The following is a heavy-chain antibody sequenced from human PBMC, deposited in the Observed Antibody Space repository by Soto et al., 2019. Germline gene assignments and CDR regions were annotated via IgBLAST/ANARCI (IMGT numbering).Heavy chain of an antibody. Sequence: GSLRLSCAASGFTFSSYAMNWVRQAPGKGLEWVSTITGSGGTTYYADSVKGRFIISRDNSKHTLYLQMNSLRAEDTAVYYCAKEGEHSSGWANFDYWGQGA. CDR2: ITGSGGTT. D-gene: IGHD6-19*01. CDR1: GFTFSSYA. J-gene: IGHJ4*02. CDR3: AKEGEHSSGWANFDY. V-gene: IGHV3-23*01.